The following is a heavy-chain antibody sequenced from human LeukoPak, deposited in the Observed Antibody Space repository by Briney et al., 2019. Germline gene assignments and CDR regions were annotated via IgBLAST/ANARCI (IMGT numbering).Heavy chain of an antibody. D-gene: IGHD3-22*01. CDR3: TTDTPMIVVVNTVDY. V-gene: IGHV3-15*01. CDR1: GFTFSNAW. J-gene: IGHJ4*02. Sequence: GGSLRLSCAASGFTFSNAWMSWVRQAPGKGLEWVGRIKSKTDGGTTDYAAPVKGRFTISRDDSKNTLYLQMNSLKTEDTAVYYCTTDTPMIVVVNTVDYWGQGTLVTVSS. CDR2: IKSKTDGGTT.